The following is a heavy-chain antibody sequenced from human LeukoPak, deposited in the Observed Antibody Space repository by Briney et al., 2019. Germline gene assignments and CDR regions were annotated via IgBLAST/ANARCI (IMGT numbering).Heavy chain of an antibody. CDR3: ARDKYSSSSDY. CDR1: GFTFSSYS. V-gene: IGHV3-21*01. CDR2: ISSSSSYI. D-gene: IGHD6-6*01. Sequence: GGSPRLSCAASGFTFSSYSMNWVRQAPGKGLEWVSSISSSSSYIYYADSVKGRFTISGDNAKNSLYLQMNSLRAEDTAVYYCARDKYSSSSDYWGQGTLVTVSS. J-gene: IGHJ4*02.